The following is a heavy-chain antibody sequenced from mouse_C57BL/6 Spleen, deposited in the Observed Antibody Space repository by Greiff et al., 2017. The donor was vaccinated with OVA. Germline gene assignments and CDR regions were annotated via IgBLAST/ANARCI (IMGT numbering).Heavy chain of an antibody. CDR1: GYAFSSSW. Sequence: QVQLQQSGPELVKPGASVKISCKASGYAFSSSWMNWVKQRPGKGLEWIGRIYPGDGDTNYNGKFKGKATLTADKSSSTAYMQLSSLTSEDSAVYFCANDYDDPYYFDYWGQGTTRTVSS. CDR3: ANDYDDPYYFDY. J-gene: IGHJ2*01. D-gene: IGHD2-4*01. CDR2: IYPGDGDT. V-gene: IGHV1-82*01.